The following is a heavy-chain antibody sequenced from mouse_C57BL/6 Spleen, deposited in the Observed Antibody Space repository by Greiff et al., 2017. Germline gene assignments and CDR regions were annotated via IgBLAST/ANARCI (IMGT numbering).Heavy chain of an antibody. CDR2: IYPGDGDT. Sequence: QVQLQQSGAELVKPGASVKISCKASGYAFSSYWMNWVKQRPGKGLEWIGQIYPGDGDTNSNGKFKGKATLTAAKSSSTAYMQLSSLTSEDSAVYFCARGVLLPNYYAMDYWGQGTSVTVAS. J-gene: IGHJ4*01. CDR3: ARGVLLPNYYAMDY. D-gene: IGHD2-12*01. CDR1: GYAFSSYW. V-gene: IGHV1-80*01.